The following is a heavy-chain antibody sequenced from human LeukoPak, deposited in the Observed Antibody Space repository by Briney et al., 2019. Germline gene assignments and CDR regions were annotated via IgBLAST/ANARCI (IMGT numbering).Heavy chain of an antibody. CDR1: GFTFGSYA. Sequence: GGSLRLSCAASGFTFGSYAMNWVRQAPGKGLEWVSVIYSGGSTYYADSVKGRFTISRDNSKNTLYLQMNSLRAEDTAMYYCTRVRDGYNQRYFDYWGQGTLVTVSS. D-gene: IGHD5-24*01. J-gene: IGHJ4*02. CDR3: TRVRDGYNQRYFDY. V-gene: IGHV3-53*01. CDR2: IYSGGST.